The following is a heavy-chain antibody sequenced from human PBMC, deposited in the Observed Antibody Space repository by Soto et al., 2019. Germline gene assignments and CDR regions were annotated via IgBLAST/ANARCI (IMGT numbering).Heavy chain of an antibody. D-gene: IGHD3-10*01. CDR3: ARDVNYYGSGSYFAFSRPGLNGMDV. CDR2: ISSSSSYI. V-gene: IGHV3-21*01. Sequence: EVQLVESGGGLAKPAGSLRLSCAASGFTFSSYSMNWVRQAPGKGLEWVSSISSSSSYIYYADSVKGRFTIARGNAKNSLYLQMNSLSAEDTAVYYCARDVNYYGSGSYFAFSRPGLNGMDVCGQGTTVTVSS. J-gene: IGHJ6*02. CDR1: GFTFSSYS.